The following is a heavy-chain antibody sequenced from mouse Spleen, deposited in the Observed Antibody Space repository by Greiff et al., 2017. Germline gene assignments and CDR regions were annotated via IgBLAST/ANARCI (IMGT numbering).Heavy chain of an antibody. CDR3: ARRLREAMDY. D-gene: IGHD1-2*01. Sequence: QVQPQQPGAELVKPGASVKLSCKASGYTFTSYWMHWVKQRPGQGLEWIGMIHPNSGSTNYNEKFKSKATLTVDKSSSTAYMQLSSLTSEDSAVYYCARRLREAMDYWGQGTSVTVSS. J-gene: IGHJ4*01. CDR1: GYTFTSYW. V-gene: IGHV1-64*01. CDR2: IHPNSGST.